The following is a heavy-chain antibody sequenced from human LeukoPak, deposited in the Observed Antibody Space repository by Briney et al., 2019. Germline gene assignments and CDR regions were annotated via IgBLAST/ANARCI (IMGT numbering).Heavy chain of an antibody. Sequence: PGGSLRLSCAASGFTFSSYAMCWVRQAPGKGLEWVSAISGSGGSTYYADSVKGRFTISRDNAKNSLYLQMNSLRAEDTAVYYCARDPHFDIAVAAGGDYWGQGTLVTVSS. V-gene: IGHV3-23*01. CDR2: ISGSGGST. CDR3: ARDPHFDIAVAAGGDY. CDR1: GFTFSSYA. D-gene: IGHD6-19*01. J-gene: IGHJ4*02.